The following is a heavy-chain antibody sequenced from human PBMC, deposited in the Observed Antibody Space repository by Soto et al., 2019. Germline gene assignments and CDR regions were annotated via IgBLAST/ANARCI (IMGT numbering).Heavy chain of an antibody. CDR2: IYYSGST. Sequence: SETLSLTCTVSGGSISSGGYYWSWIRQHPGKGLEWIGYIYYSGSTYYNPSLKSRVTISVDTSKNQFSLKLSSVTAADTAVYYCASTVAVAGDRYWFDPWGQGTLVTV. CDR3: ASTVAVAGDRYWFDP. V-gene: IGHV4-31*03. CDR1: GGSISSGGYY. D-gene: IGHD6-19*01. J-gene: IGHJ5*02.